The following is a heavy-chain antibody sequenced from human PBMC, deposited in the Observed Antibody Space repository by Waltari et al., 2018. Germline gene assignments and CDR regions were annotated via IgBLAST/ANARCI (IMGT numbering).Heavy chain of an antibody. D-gene: IGHD4-17*01. CDR3: ARKLPGIYGGRSYNNWFDP. Sequence: QVQLVQSGAEVKKPGASVKVSCKASGYTFTSYDINWVRQATGQGLEWMGGMNPNSGNTGYSQKFQGRVTITRNTSMSTAYMELSSLRSEDTAVYYCARKLPGIYGGRSYNNWFDPWGQGTLVTVSS. CDR2: MNPNSGNT. J-gene: IGHJ5*02. CDR1: GYTFTSYD. V-gene: IGHV1-8*02.